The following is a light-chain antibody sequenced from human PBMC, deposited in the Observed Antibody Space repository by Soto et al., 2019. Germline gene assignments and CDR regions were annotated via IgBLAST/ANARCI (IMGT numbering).Light chain of an antibody. CDR2: QAS. J-gene: IGKJ2*01. CDR1: QSVVN. Sequence: DIQMAQSPSTLSASVGDRVTITCRASQSVVNLAWYQQKPGKVPKLLIFQASTLETGVPSRFSGSGSGTEFTLTIVSLQTYDFATYYCQHYDAYPYTFGQATKLEI. CDR3: QHYDAYPYT. V-gene: IGKV1-5*03.